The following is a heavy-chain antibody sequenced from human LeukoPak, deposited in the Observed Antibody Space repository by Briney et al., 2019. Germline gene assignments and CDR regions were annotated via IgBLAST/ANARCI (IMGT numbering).Heavy chain of an antibody. J-gene: IGHJ4*02. Sequence: SETLSLTCTVSGGSINDYYWNWLRQPPGKGLEWIGFIYYRGTTNNNPSLKRRLTTSIDTSKKPFSLNLSSVTAADTAVYYCAGVFSGRRPFELWGQGTLVTVSS. D-gene: IGHD3-10*01. CDR1: GGSINDYY. CDR3: AGVFSGRRPFEL. CDR2: IYYRGTT. V-gene: IGHV4-59*03.